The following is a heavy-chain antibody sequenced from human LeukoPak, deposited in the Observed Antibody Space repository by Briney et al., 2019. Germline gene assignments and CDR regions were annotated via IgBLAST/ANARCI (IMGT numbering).Heavy chain of an antibody. CDR3: ARDLGLLEDPGAFDI. J-gene: IGHJ3*02. Sequence: SETLSLTCTVSGGSISSGGYYWSWIRQHPGKGLEWIGYIYYSGSTYYNPSLKSRVTISVDTSKNQFSLKLSSVTAADMAVYYCARDLGLLEDPGAFDIWGQGTMVTVSS. V-gene: IGHV4-31*03. CDR1: GGSISSGGYY. CDR2: IYYSGST. D-gene: IGHD3-3*01.